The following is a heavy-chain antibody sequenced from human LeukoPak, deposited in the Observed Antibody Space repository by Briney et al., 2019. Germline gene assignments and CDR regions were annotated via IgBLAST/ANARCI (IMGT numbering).Heavy chain of an antibody. CDR2: IYHSGST. J-gene: IGHJ3*02. Sequence: PSETLSLTCTVSGYSISSGYYWGWIRQPPGKGLEWIGSIYHSGSTYYNPSLKSRVTISVDTYKNQFSLKLSSVTAADTAVYYCARGYHQYGYDFWSGIQGGFPAFDIWGQGTMVTVSS. D-gene: IGHD3-3*01. CDR3: ARGYHQYGYDFWSGIQGGFPAFDI. CDR1: GYSISSGYY. V-gene: IGHV4-38-2*02.